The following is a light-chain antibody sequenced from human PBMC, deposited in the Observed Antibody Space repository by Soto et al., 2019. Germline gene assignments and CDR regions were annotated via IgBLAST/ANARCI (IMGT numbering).Light chain of an antibody. CDR1: QSVGSSY. Sequence: EIVLTQSPGTLSLSPGERATLSCRASQSVGSSYLAWYLQKPGQAPRLLIDGASDRATGIPDRFSGSGSGTDFTLIISRLEPEDFAVYYCQQYGNSPWTFGQGTKVEIK. CDR2: GAS. J-gene: IGKJ1*01. CDR3: QQYGNSPWT. V-gene: IGKV3-20*01.